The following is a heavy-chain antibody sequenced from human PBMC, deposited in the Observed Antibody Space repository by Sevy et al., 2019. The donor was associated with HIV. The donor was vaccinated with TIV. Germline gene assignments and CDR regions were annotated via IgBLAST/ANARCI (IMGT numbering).Heavy chain of an antibody. CDR2: ISYDGSNK. CDR3: ARGDYDFWSGYYVNYYYYGMDV. CDR1: GFTFSSYA. D-gene: IGHD3-3*01. V-gene: IGHV3-30*04. J-gene: IGHJ6*02. Sequence: GGSLRLSCAASGFTFSSYAMHWARQAPGKGLEWVAVISYDGSNKYYADSVKGRFTISRDNSKNTLYLQMNSLRAEDTAVYYCARGDYDFWSGYYVNYYYYGMDVWGQGTTVTVSS.